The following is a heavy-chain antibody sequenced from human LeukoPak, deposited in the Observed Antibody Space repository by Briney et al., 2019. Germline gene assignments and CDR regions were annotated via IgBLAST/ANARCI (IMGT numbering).Heavy chain of an antibody. CDR1: GFTFSNYG. CDR3: AKGVWFGDQPASDY. Sequence: GGSLRLSCAASGFTFSNYGMHWVRQAPGKGLEWVAFIRYDASNKYYADSVKGRFTISRDNSKNTLYVQMNGLRAEDTAVYYCAKGVWFGDQPASDYWGQGTLVTVSS. D-gene: IGHD3-10*01. CDR2: IRYDASNK. J-gene: IGHJ4*02. V-gene: IGHV3-30*02.